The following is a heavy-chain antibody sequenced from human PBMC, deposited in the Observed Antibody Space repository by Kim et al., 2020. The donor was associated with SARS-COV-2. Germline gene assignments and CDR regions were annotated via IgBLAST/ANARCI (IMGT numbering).Heavy chain of an antibody. CDR3: AKRGGDDAVGYGMDV. D-gene: IGHD1-26*01. J-gene: IGHJ6*02. Sequence: DTVKGRFTITRDNAKNTLYRQMNSVRAEDTAVYYWAKRGGDDAVGYGMDVWGQGTTVTVSS. V-gene: IGHV3-23*01.